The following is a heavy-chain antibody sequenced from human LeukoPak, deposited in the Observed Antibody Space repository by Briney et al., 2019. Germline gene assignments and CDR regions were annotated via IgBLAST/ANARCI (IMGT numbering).Heavy chain of an antibody. J-gene: IGHJ5*02. Sequence: PSETLSLTCTVSGGPISSYYWSWIRQPPGKGLEWIGYIYYSGSTNYNPSLKSRVTISVDTSKNQFSLKLSSVTAADTAVYYCARGRAAAGTFSRWFDPWGQGTLVTVSS. CDR2: IYYSGST. CDR1: GGPISSYY. V-gene: IGHV4-59*01. D-gene: IGHD6-13*01. CDR3: ARGRAAAGTFSRWFDP.